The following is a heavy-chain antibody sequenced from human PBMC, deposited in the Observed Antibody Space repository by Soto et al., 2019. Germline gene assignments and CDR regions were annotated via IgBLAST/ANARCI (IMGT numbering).Heavy chain of an antibody. V-gene: IGHV3-30-3*01. CDR1: GFTFSSYA. J-gene: IGHJ4*02. CDR3: ARGGYSSGYRPHDY. Sequence: GGSLRLSCAASGFTFSSYAMHGVRQAPGKGLEWVAVISYDGSNKYYADSVKGRFTISRDNAENTLYLQMNSLRAEDTAVYYCARGGYSSGYRPHDYWGQGTLVTVSS. CDR2: ISYDGSNK. D-gene: IGHD3-22*01.